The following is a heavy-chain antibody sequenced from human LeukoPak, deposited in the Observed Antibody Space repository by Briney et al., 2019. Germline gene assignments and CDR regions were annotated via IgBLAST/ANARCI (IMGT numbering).Heavy chain of an antibody. V-gene: IGHV4-34*01. D-gene: IGHD3-16*01. CDR3: GRQRAAIWGFDS. CDR2: INHSRST. Sequence: PGGSLRLSCAASGFTFSSYAMSWVRQSPGKGLEWIGEINHSRSTNYNPSLKSRVTISVDTSKNQFSLKLSSVTAADTAVYYCGRQRAAIWGFDSWGQGTLVTVSS. J-gene: IGHJ4*02. CDR1: GFTFSSYA.